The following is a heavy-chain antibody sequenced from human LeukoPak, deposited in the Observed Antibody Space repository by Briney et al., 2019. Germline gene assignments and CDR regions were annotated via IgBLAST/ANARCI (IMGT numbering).Heavy chain of an antibody. Sequence: SETLSLTCTVSGGSMSSGSYNWSWIWQPPEKRLEWIGRISTSGSAHYNPSLTSRVTISLYTSKNQFSLWLSSVSPADTAVYYCASSGYSYGYYFDYWGQGTLVTVSS. CDR3: ASSGYSYGYYFDY. D-gene: IGHD5-18*01. CDR1: GGSMSSGSYN. CDR2: ISTSGSA. J-gene: IGHJ4*02. V-gene: IGHV4-61*02.